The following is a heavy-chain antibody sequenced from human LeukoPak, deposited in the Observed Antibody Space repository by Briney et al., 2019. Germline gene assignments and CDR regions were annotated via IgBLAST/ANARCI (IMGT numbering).Heavy chain of an antibody. Sequence: VASVKVSCKVSGYTFTSYGISWVRQAPGQGLEWMGWISAYNGNTNYAQKLQGRVTMTTDTSTSTAYMELRSLRSDDTAVYYCARDSDRGRYCSGGSCPHYYYYGMDVWGQGTTVTVSS. D-gene: IGHD2-15*01. J-gene: IGHJ6*02. CDR1: GYTFTSYG. V-gene: IGHV1-18*01. CDR2: ISAYNGNT. CDR3: ARDSDRGRYCSGGSCPHYYYYGMDV.